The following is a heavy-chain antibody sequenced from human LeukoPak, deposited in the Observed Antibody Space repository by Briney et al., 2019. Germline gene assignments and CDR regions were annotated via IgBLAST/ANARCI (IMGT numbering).Heavy chain of an antibody. J-gene: IGHJ4*02. CDR2: IYTSGST. CDR3: ARDRYRDGTFDY. Sequence: SETLSLTCTVSGGSISSGSYYWSWIRQPAGKGLEWIGRIYTSGSTNYNPSLKSRVTISVDTSKNQFSLKLSSVTAADTAVYYCARDRYRDGTFDYWGQGTLVTVSS. CDR1: GGSISSGSYY. V-gene: IGHV4-61*02. D-gene: IGHD1-26*01.